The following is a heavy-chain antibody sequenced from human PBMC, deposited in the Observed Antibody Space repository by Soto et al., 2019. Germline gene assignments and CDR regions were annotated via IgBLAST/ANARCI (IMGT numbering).Heavy chain of an antibody. CDR2: IYYSGST. V-gene: IGHV4-59*11. D-gene: IGHD2-2*01. Sequence: QVQLQESGPGLVKPSETLSLTCTVSGDSIKSLYWSWIRQPPGKGLEWIGYIYYSGSTTYNPSLKSRVSISIDTTKNQLSLRLSSVTAADTAVYYCAAGPPRVPATGVFKDWGQGTLVTVSS. J-gene: IGHJ4*02. CDR1: GDSIKSLY. CDR3: AAGPPRVPATGVFKD.